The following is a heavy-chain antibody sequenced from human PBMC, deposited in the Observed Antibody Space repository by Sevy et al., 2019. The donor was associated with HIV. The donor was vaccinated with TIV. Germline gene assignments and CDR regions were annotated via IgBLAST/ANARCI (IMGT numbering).Heavy chain of an antibody. D-gene: IGHD7-27*01. CDR2: MKQNGSEK. J-gene: IGHJ4*02. CDR3: GKYAGDFPHFDY. Sequence: GGSLRLSCAASGFTFSTYWMSWVRQAPGKGLEWVATMKQNGSEKDYVDSVKGRFTISRDNAKKSLYLQMNSLRGEDTAVYYCGKYAGDFPHFDYWGQGTLVTVSS. CDR1: GFTFSTYW. V-gene: IGHV3-7*01.